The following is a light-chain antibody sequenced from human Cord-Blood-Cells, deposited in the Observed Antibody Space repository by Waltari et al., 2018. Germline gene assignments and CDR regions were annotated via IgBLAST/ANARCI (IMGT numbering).Light chain of an antibody. V-gene: IGKV1-39*01. Sequence: DIQMTQSPSSLSASVGDRVTIPCRASQSISSYLNWYQQKQGKAPKLLIYAASSLQSGVPSRFSGSGSGTDFTLTISSLQPEDFATYYCQQSYSTPITFGQGTRLEIK. CDR1: QSISSY. J-gene: IGKJ5*01. CDR3: QQSYSTPIT. CDR2: AAS.